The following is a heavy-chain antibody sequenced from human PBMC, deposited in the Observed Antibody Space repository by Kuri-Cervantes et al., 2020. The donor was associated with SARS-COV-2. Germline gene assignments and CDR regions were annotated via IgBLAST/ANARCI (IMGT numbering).Heavy chain of an antibody. CDR2: ITSSSSYI. CDR1: GFSFSKYD. D-gene: IGHD3-22*01. CDR3: SRTYDSSGSLYYYYYMDV. Sequence: GESLKISCAGSGFSFSKYDMNWVRQAPGKGLEWVSSITSSSSYIYYADSVKGRLTISRDNANNSLYLQMNSLRAEDTAVYYCSRTYDSSGSLYYYYYMDVWGKGTTVTVSS. V-gene: IGHV3-21*01. J-gene: IGHJ6*03.